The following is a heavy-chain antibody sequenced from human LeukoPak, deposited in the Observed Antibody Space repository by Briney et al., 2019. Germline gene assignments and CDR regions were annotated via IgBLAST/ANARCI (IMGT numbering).Heavy chain of an antibody. V-gene: IGHV3-48*01. CDR1: GFTFSSYA. D-gene: IGHD3-22*01. CDR3: ARDDRTPDYYMDV. CDR2: ISSSSSTI. Sequence: GGSLRLSCAASGFTFSSYAMSWVRQAPGKGLEWVSAISSSSSTIYYADSVKGRFTISRDNAKNSLYLQMNSLRAEDTAVYYCARDDRTPDYYMDVWGKGTTVTVSS. J-gene: IGHJ6*03.